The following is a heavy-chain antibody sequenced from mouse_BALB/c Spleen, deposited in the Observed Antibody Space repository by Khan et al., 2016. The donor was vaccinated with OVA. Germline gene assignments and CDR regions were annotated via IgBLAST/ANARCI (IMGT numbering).Heavy chain of an antibody. CDR2: INPSNGGT. D-gene: IGHD1-1*02. CDR3: TRSGWAAFAY. CDR1: GYTFTNYY. Sequence: QVQLQQPGAELVKPGASVKLSCKASGYTFTNYYIYWVKQRPGQGLEWIGGINPSNGGTYFNEKFESKATLTVDKSSSTAFMQVSSLTSEDSAVYYCTRSGWAAFAYWGQGTLVTVSA. V-gene: IGHV1S81*02. J-gene: IGHJ3*01.